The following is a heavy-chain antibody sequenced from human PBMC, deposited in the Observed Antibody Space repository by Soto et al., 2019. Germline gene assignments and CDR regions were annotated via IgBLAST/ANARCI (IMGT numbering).Heavy chain of an antibody. CDR2: ISYDGSNK. V-gene: IGHV3-30-3*01. Sequence: PGGSRRRSWAASGFTFSSYAMHWGRPAPGKGLEWVAVISYDGSNKYYADSVKGRFTISRDNSKNTLYLQMNSLRAEDTAVYYCARDLRPIAVAGIFDYWGQGTLVTVSS. CDR3: ARDLRPIAVAGIFDY. D-gene: IGHD6-19*01. CDR1: GFTFSSYA. J-gene: IGHJ4*02.